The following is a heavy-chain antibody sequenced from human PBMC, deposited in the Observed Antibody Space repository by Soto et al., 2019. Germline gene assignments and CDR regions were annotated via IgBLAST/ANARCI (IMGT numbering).Heavy chain of an antibody. CDR1: GYTLTSYR. CDR3: ARNLLGGSHFDY. CDR2: ISAYNGNT. V-gene: IGHV1-18*01. J-gene: IGHJ4*02. D-gene: IGHD2-8*02. Sequence: QQEQAGAEVKKPGAAEKVSFKASGYTLTSYRIRWVRDAPRQRLEWMGWISAYNGNTNYAQKLQGRVTMTTDTSTSTAYMELRSLRSDDTAVYYCARNLLGGSHFDYWGQGTLVTVSS.